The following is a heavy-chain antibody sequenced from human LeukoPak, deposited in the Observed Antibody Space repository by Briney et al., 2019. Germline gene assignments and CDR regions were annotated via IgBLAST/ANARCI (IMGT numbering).Heavy chain of an antibody. CDR2: ISGSGGST. J-gene: IGHJ4*02. D-gene: IGHD2-2*01. CDR3: AKLGLVVVPAARAGDY. V-gene: IGHV3-23*01. Sequence: GGTLRLSCAASGFTFSSYGMSWVRQAPGKGLEWVSAISGSGGSTYYADSVKGRFTISRDNSKNTLYLQMNSLRAEDTAVYYCAKLGLVVVPAARAGDYWGQGTLVTVSS. CDR1: GFTFSSYG.